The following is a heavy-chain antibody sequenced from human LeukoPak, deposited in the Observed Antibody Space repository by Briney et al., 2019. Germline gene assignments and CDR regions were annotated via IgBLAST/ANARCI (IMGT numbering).Heavy chain of an antibody. Sequence: SRTLSLTRAHSGDTVSSTSVASTSVRQSPSRGLECLRMAYYGSKWYSDYAESVDSRITLTPDTSKNHLYLQLNSVTPEDTAVYYCARGAYRAFDIWGQGTMVTVSS. CDR2: AYYGSKWYS. J-gene: IGHJ3*02. CDR1: GDTVSSTSVA. CDR3: ARGAYRAFDI. V-gene: IGHV6-1*01. D-gene: IGHD1-26*01.